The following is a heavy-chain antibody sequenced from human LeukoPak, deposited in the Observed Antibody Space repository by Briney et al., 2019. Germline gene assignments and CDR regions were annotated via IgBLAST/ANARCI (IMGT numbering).Heavy chain of an antibody. CDR2: ITSSSETI. CDR1: GFTFISYS. D-gene: IGHD2-8*01. CDR3: TRAPLYRLYPLRDDAFDI. Sequence: GGSLRLSCAASGFTFISYSMNWVRQAPGKGLEWISYITSSSETIYYADSVKGRFTISRDNAKNSLYLQMNSLKTEDTAVYYCTRAPLYRLYPLRDDAFDIWGQGTMVTVSS. J-gene: IGHJ3*02. V-gene: IGHV3-48*01.